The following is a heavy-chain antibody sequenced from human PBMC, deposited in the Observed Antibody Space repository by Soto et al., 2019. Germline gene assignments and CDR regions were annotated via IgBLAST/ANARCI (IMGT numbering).Heavy chain of an antibody. CDR2: ISATAGDT. J-gene: IGHJ3*02. V-gene: IGHV3-23*01. CDR1: GFTFSTYA. CDR3: AHPRGYGVFDAYDI. Sequence: PGGSLRLSCAASGFTFSTYAMSWVRQAPGKGLEWVSAISATAGDTYYADSVRGRFTISRDSSRNALYLQMNSLRVEDTAVYYCAHPRGYGVFDAYDIWGQGTMVTVSS. D-gene: IGHD4-17*01.